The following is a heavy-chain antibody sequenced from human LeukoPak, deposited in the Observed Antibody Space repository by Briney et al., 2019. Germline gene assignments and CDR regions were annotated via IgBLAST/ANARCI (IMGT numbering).Heavy chain of an antibody. V-gene: IGHV3-23*01. CDR2: LIENGATT. CDR1: GFTFSSHA. Sequence: GGSLRLSCAASGFTFSSHAMSWVRRAPGKGLEWVSGLIENGATTYYADSVKGRFTISRDNSRNTMYLQMNSLRVEDTAVYYCAKVSSIWKFDYWGQGTPVTVSS. J-gene: IGHJ4*02. D-gene: IGHD6-13*01. CDR3: AKVSSIWKFDY.